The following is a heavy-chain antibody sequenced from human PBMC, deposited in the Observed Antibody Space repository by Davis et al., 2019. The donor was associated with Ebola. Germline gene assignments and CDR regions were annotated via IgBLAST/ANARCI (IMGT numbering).Heavy chain of an antibody. Sequence: ASVKVSCKASGYTFTGYYMHWVRQAPGQGLEWMGWINPNSGGTNYAQKFQGRVTMTRDTSISTAYMELSRLRSDDTAVYYCESSGWYGRPFDYGMDVWGQGTTVTVSS. CDR3: ESSGWYGRPFDYGMDV. D-gene: IGHD6-19*01. CDR1: GYTFTGYY. CDR2: INPNSGGT. V-gene: IGHV1-2*02. J-gene: IGHJ6*02.